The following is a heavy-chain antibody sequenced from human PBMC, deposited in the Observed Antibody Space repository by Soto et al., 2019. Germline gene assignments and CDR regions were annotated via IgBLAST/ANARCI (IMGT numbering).Heavy chain of an antibody. Sequence: PGESLKISCKGSGYSFTSYWISWVRQMPGKGLEWMGRIDPSDSYTNYSPSFQGHVTISADKSISTAYLQWSSLKASDTAMYYCARSYDFWSGYPAQHAFAISGQGTIVPVSS. V-gene: IGHV5-10-1*01. CDR2: IDPSDSYT. CDR3: ARSYDFWSGYPAQHAFAI. D-gene: IGHD3-3*01. J-gene: IGHJ3*02. CDR1: GYSFTSYW.